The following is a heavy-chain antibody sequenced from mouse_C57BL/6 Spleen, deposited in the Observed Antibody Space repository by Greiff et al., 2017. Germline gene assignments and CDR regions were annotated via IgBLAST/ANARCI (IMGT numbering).Heavy chain of an antibody. D-gene: IGHD4-1*01. CDR2: IRSKSNNYAT. J-gene: IGHJ1*03. V-gene: IGHV10-1*01. CDR1: GFSFNTYA. CDR3: VSHWDVGWYFDV. Sequence: DVKLVESGGGLVQPKGSLKLSCAASGFSFNTYAMNWVRQAPGKGLEWVARIRSKSNNYATYYADSVKDRFTISRDDSESMLYLQMNNLKTEDTAMYYCVSHWDVGWYFDVWGTGTTVTVSS.